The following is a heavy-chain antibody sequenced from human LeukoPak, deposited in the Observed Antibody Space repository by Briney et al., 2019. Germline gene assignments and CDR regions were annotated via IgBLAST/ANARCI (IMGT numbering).Heavy chain of an antibody. CDR1: GGSISSYY. Sequence: NSSETLSLTCTVSGGSISSYYWSWIRQPPGKGLEWIGYIYYSGSTNYNPSLKSRVTISVDTSKNQFSLKLSSVTAADTAVYYCARGQDDSSGYYRHYYYYYMDVWGKGTTVTISS. D-gene: IGHD3-22*01. CDR3: ARGQDDSSGYYRHYYYYYMDV. J-gene: IGHJ6*03. V-gene: IGHV4-59*01. CDR2: IYYSGST.